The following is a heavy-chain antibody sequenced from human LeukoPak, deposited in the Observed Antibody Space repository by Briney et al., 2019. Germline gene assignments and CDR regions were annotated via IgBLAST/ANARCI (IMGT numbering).Heavy chain of an antibody. CDR1: GYTFTDYA. J-gene: IGHJ4*02. CDR2: ITTGRGDT. CDR3: ARDGGRDYYDSSGYYRDY. V-gene: IGHV1-3*03. D-gene: IGHD3-22*01. Sequence: GASVKVSCKASGYTFTDYALHWVRQAPGQSLEWMGWITTGRGDTQYSQAFQRRITITRDKSASTVSMDLSALRSEDTAVYYCARDGGRDYYDSSGYYRDYWGQGTLATVSS.